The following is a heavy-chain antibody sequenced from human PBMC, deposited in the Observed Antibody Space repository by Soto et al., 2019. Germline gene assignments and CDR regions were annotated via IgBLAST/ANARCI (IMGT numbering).Heavy chain of an antibody. V-gene: IGHV4-30-4*01. CDR3: ARGVVGTTLHDAFDI. CDR1: GVSISSGDYY. D-gene: IGHD1-26*01. J-gene: IGHJ3*02. CDR2: IYYNGNT. Sequence: QVQLQESGPGLVKPSQTLSLTCAVSGVSISSGDYYWTWIRQPPGKGLEYIGYIYYNGNTYYNPSLKSRVTISLDTSKNHCSLSLRSVTAADTAVYYCARGVVGTTLHDAFDIWGQGTMVTVSS.